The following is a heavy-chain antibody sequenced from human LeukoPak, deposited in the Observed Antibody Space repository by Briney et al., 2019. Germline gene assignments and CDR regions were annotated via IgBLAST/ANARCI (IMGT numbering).Heavy chain of an antibody. V-gene: IGHV1-69*01. CDR1: GGTFSSYA. CDR2: IIPIFGTA. CDR3: ARGSSYGDYYYFDY. Sequence: ASVKVSCEASGGTFSSYAISWVRQAPGQGLEWMGGIIPIFGTANYAQKFQGRVTITADESTSTAYMELSSLRSEDTAVYYCARGSSYGDYYYFDYWGQGTLVTVSS. D-gene: IGHD4-17*01. J-gene: IGHJ4*02.